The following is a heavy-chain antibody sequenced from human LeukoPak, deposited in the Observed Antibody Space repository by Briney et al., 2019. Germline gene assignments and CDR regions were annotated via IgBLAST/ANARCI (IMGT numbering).Heavy chain of an antibody. CDR3: IRGSLTAGDY. J-gene: IGHJ4*02. V-gene: IGHV3-74*01. D-gene: IGHD6-13*01. CDR1: GFTLSRYW. Sequence: PGGSLRLSCAASGFTLSRYWMHWVRQPPGKGLVWDSRINSDGSSTGYADSVKGRFTISRDNAKNTLYLQMNNLTAEDTGVYYCIRGSLTAGDYWGQGTLVTVSS. CDR2: INSDGSST.